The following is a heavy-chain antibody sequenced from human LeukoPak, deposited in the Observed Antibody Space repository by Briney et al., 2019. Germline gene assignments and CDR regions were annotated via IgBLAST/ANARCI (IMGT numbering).Heavy chain of an antibody. V-gene: IGHV4-4*07. CDR2: IYTSGST. Sequence: SETLSLTCTVSSGSITSYYWSWIRQPAGKGLEWIGRIYTSGSTNYNPSLKSRVTISVDKSMNQFSLKLSSVTAADTAVYYCARDCTDTYCYSYYFDYWGQGTLVTVSS. J-gene: IGHJ4*02. CDR3: ARDCTDTYCYSYYFDY. CDR1: SGSITSYY. D-gene: IGHD2-15*01.